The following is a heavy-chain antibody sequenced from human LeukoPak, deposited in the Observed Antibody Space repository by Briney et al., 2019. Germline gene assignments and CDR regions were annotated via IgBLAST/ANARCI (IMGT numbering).Heavy chain of an antibody. CDR3: AKDQYFVTGYYSHMDV. Sequence: GGSLRLSCAASGFPFSDYVMHWVRQAPGKGLEWVAVISYDGSNINYAESVKGRFTIPRDNSKNTLHLQMNSLRAEDTAVYYCAKDQYFVTGYYSHMDVWGKGTTVTISS. CDR1: GFPFSDYV. D-gene: IGHD2-21*02. V-gene: IGHV3-30*18. J-gene: IGHJ6*03. CDR2: ISYDGSNI.